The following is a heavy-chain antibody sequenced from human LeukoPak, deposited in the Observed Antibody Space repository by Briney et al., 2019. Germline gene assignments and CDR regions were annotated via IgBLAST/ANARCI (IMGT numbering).Heavy chain of an antibody. D-gene: IGHD2-2*02. Sequence: SVTLTCNASGGTFSSYAWSWVRQAPGQGLEWMGRIIPILGIANYAQKFQGRVTITADKSTSTAYMELSSLRSEDTAVYYCVSLSGFYTSYYYGMYVWGQATLVTVSS. V-gene: IGHV1-69*04. J-gene: IGHJ6*02. CDR2: IIPILGIA. CDR1: GGTFSSYA. CDR3: VSLSGFYTSYYYGMYV.